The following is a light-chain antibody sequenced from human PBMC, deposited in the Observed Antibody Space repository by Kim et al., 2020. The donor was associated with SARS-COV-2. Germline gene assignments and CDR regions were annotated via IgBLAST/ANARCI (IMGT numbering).Light chain of an antibody. CDR2: GKN. V-gene: IGLV3-19*01. CDR3: NSRDISGNHLV. Sequence: ALGQTVRITWQGDSLRSYYASWYQQKAGQAPVLVRYGKNNRPSGIPDRFSGSSSGNTASLTITGAQAEDEADYYCNSRDISGNHLVFGGGTKVTVL. J-gene: IGLJ2*01. CDR1: SLRSYY.